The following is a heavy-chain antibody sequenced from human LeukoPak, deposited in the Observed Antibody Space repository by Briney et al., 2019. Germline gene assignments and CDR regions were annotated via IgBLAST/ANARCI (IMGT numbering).Heavy chain of an antibody. CDR3: ARVSRLNYGGNAPLGY. V-gene: IGHV1-46*02. J-gene: IGHJ4*02. CDR2: INPSGGTT. Sequence: ASVKVSCKASGGTFNNYAINWVRQAPGQGLEWMGVINPSGGTTNYAQKFQGRVTMTRDTSTSTVYMELSSLRSEDTAVYYCARVSRLNYGGNAPLGYWGQGTLVTVSS. CDR1: GGTFNNYA. D-gene: IGHD4-23*01.